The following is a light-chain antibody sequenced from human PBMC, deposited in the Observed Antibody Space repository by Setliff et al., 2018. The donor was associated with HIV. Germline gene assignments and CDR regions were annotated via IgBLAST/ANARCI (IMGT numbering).Light chain of an antibody. V-gene: IGLV1-47*01. CDR1: SSNIGTNY. Sequence: VLTQPPSASGTPGQGVTISCSGGSSNIGTNYVYWYQHLPGTAPKLLIYRNDQRPSGVPDRFSGSKSGTSDSLAISGLRSEDEADYYCATWDDSLGGVVFGGGTKVTVL. CDR3: ATWDDSLGGVV. CDR2: RND. J-gene: IGLJ2*01.